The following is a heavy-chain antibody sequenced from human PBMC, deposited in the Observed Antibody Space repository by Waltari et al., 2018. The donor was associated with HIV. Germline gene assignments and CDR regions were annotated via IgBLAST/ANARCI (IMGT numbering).Heavy chain of an antibody. CDR1: GLHVSHYG. V-gene: IGHV3-33*08. Sequence: QVQLVESGGGVVQPGRSLRTPVSASGLHVSHYGIHWVRQAPGKGLEWVAVIWYDGSNTYYTDSVKGRFTISRDNSKNTLYLQMYSLRAEDTAVYYCARDVQGYCGGERCFYGMDVWGQGTTVTVSS. D-gene: IGHD2-21*01. J-gene: IGHJ6*02. CDR3: ARDVQGYCGGERCFYGMDV. CDR2: IWYDGSNT.